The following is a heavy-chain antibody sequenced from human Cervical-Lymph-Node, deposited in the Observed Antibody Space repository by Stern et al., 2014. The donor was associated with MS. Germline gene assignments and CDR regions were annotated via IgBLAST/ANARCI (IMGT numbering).Heavy chain of an antibody. V-gene: IGHV1-18*01. CDR3: ARERPIYGGNYYTRAFDY. Sequence: QVQLVQSGAEVKKPGASVKVSCKTSGYTLTSYGISWVRQAPGQGLEWMGWISAYNGSTNYAQKLQGRVTMTTDTSTSTAYMELRSLRSDDTAVYYCARERPIYGGNYYTRAFDYWGQGTLVTVSS. CDR2: ISAYNGST. CDR1: GYTLTSYG. D-gene: IGHD1-26*01. J-gene: IGHJ4*02.